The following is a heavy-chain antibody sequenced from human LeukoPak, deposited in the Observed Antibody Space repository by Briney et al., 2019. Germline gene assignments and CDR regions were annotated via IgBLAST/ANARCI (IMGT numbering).Heavy chain of an antibody. CDR3: ARHPDYDFWSVHYLDY. V-gene: IGHV4-59*08. Sequence: KTSETLSLTCSVPGGSISSYYWNWFRQPPGRGLEWIGYISNSGSTNYNPSLKSRVTISMDTSKNQFSLRLTSVTTADTAVYYCARHPDYDFWSVHYLDYWGQGTLVTVSS. D-gene: IGHD3-3*01. J-gene: IGHJ4*02. CDR1: GGSISSYY. CDR2: ISNSGST.